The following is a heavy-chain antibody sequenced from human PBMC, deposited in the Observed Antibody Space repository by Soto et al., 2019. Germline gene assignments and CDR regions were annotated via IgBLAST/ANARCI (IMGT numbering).Heavy chain of an antibody. CDR2: ISAYNGNT. J-gene: IGHJ5*02. CDR3: ARVNTDFWSGYYTGWFDP. Sequence: QVQLVQSGAEVKKPGASVKVSCKASGYTFTSYGISWVRQAPGQGLEWMGWISAYNGNTNYAQKLQGRVTMTTDTSTSTAYMELRSLRSDDTAVYYCARVNTDFWSGYYTGWFDPWGQGTLVTVSS. D-gene: IGHD3-3*01. CDR1: GYTFTSYG. V-gene: IGHV1-18*01.